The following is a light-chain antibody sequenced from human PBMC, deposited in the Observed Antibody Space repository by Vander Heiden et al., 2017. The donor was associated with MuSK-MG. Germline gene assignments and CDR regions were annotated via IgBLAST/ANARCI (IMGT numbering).Light chain of an antibody. Sequence: DIQLPQSPSSLSASVGDRVTITCRASQSVSTWVAWYQQKPGKAPKLLVYEASILQSGVPSRFSGSGSGTEFTLTISSLQPDDFATYYCQRSNGYPFSFGQGTKLEIK. V-gene: IGKV1-5*03. J-gene: IGKJ2*03. CDR3: QRSNGYPFS. CDR1: QSVSTW. CDR2: EAS.